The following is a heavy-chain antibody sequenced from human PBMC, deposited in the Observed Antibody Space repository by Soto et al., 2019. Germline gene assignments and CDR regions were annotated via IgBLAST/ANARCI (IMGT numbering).Heavy chain of an antibody. Sequence: ASVKGSCKASGYTFTSYDIDWVRQATGQGLEWMGWMNPNSGNTGYAQKFQGRVTMTRNTSISTAYMELSSLRSEDTAVYYCARGRRYYDILNHMWDYWGQGTLVTVSS. V-gene: IGHV1-8*01. D-gene: IGHD3-9*01. CDR3: ARGRRYYDILNHMWDY. J-gene: IGHJ4*02. CDR2: MNPNSGNT. CDR1: GYTFTSYD.